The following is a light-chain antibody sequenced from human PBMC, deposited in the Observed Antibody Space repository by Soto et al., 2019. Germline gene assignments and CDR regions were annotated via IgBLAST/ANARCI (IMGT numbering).Light chain of an antibody. CDR2: GAS. CDR1: QSVSSN. J-gene: IGKJ2*01. Sequence: EIVKTQSPATLSVSPGERATLSCRASQSVSSNLAWYQQKPGQAPRLLIYGASTRATGIPARFSGSGSGTEFTLTISSLQSEDFAVYYCQQYNNWPLMYTFGQGTKLEIK. CDR3: QQYNNWPLMYT. V-gene: IGKV3-15*01.